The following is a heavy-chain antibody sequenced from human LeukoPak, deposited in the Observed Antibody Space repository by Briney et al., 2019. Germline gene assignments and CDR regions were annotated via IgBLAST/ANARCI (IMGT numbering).Heavy chain of an antibody. J-gene: IGHJ6*02. V-gene: IGHV3-33*01. CDR2: IWYDGSNK. Sequence: PGRSLRLPCAASGFTFSNYGMHWVRQAPGKGLEWVAVIWYDGSNKYYADSVKGRFTISRDNSKNTLYLQVNSLRAEDTAVYYCARGRSDPNYYYYGMDVWGQGTTVTVSS. CDR3: ARGRSDPNYYYYGMDV. CDR1: GFTFSNYG.